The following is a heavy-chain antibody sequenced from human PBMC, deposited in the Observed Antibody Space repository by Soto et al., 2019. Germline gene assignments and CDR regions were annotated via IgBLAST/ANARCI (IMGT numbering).Heavy chain of an antibody. Sequence: QVQLVQSGAEVKKPGASVKVSCKASGYTFTSYGISWVRQAPGQGLEWMGWISAYNGNTNYAQKLQGRVTMTTDTATSTAYMELRSLRSDDTAVYYCARGLRDCSGGSCLDWYFDLWGRGTLVTVSS. CDR3: ARGLRDCSGGSCLDWYFDL. CDR2: ISAYNGNT. J-gene: IGHJ2*01. CDR1: GYTFTSYG. D-gene: IGHD2-15*01. V-gene: IGHV1-18*01.